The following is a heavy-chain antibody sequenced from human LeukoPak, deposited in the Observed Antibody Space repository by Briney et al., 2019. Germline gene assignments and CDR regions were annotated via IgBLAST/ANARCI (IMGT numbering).Heavy chain of an antibody. Sequence: PSETLSLTCSVSGGSLTSYYRSWIRQPPGKGLEWIGYTYNSGSTNYNPSLKSRVTISVDTSKNQFSLKLSSVTAADTAVYYCARARGYSLISFDYWGQGTLVTVSS. CDR2: TYNSGST. J-gene: IGHJ4*02. CDR1: GGSLTSYY. CDR3: ARARGYSLISFDY. V-gene: IGHV4-59*01. D-gene: IGHD5-18*01.